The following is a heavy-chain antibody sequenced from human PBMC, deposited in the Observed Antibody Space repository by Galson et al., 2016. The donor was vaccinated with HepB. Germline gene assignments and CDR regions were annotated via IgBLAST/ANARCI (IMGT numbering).Heavy chain of an antibody. CDR1: GGSFSGYY. CDR3: ARVHRGYDFWSGRLYYFDY. V-gene: IGHV4-34*01. J-gene: IGHJ4*02. D-gene: IGHD3-3*01. Sequence: LSLTCAVYGGSFSGYYWSWIRQSPGKGLEWIGEINHSGNTRYNLSLKSRVTISVDTSKNQFSLTLSSVTAADTAVYYCARVHRGYDFWSGRLYYFDYWGQGTLVTVSS. CDR2: INHSGNT.